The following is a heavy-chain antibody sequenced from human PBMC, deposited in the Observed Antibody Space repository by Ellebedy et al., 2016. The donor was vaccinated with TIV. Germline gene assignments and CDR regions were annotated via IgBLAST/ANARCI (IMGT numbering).Heavy chain of an antibody. CDR2: ISGSGGST. Sequence: GESLKISXAASGFTFSSYAMSWVRQAPGKGLEWVSAISGSGGSTYYADSVKGRFTISRDNSKNTLYLQMNSLRAEDTAVYYCAKGGMDYGDYDGSGDFDYWGQGTLVTVSS. V-gene: IGHV3-23*01. CDR1: GFTFSSYA. D-gene: IGHD4-17*01. J-gene: IGHJ4*02. CDR3: AKGGMDYGDYDGSGDFDY.